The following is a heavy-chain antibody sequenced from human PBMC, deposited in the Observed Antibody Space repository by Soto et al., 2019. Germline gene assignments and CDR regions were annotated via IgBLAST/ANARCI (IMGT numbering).Heavy chain of an antibody. Sequence: QVQLVQSGAEVKKPGSSMKVSCKASGGTFSSYAISWVRQAPGQGLEWMGGIIPIFGTADYAQKFHGRVTITEDEFTSTAYMELSSLRSEDTAGYYCARGITVTVVYYYGLDVGGQGTTVTVSS. D-gene: IGHD1-20*01. CDR2: IIPIFGTA. CDR1: GGTFSSYA. CDR3: ARGITVTVVYYYGLDV. J-gene: IGHJ6*02. V-gene: IGHV1-69*12.